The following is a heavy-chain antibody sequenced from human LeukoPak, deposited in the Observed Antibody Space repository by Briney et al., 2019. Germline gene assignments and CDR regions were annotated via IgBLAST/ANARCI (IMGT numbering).Heavy chain of an antibody. Sequence: GGSLRLSCAASGFAFSSFAMGWVRQSPGKGLEWLSTINGGGNTTFYSDSVKGRFTISRDNSKNALYLHMDSLRPDDTAMYYCTKELHVAVAVADYYYFYMDVWGRGTAVTVSS. V-gene: IGHV3-23*01. D-gene: IGHD6-19*01. J-gene: IGHJ6*03. CDR1: GFAFSSFA. CDR3: TKELHVAVAVADYYYFYMDV. CDR2: INGGGNTT.